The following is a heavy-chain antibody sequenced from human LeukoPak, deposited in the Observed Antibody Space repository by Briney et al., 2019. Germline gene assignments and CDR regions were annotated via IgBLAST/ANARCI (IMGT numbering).Heavy chain of an antibody. D-gene: IGHD3-3*01. CDR3: AKRDFWSGYSRFDY. Sequence: GGSLRLSCAASGFTLSSYAMSWVRQAPGKGLEWVSAISGSGGSTYYADSVKGRFTISRDNSKNTLYLQMSSLRAEDTAVYYCAKRDFWSGYSRFDYWGQGTLVTVSS. J-gene: IGHJ4*02. V-gene: IGHV3-23*01. CDR2: ISGSGGST. CDR1: GFTLSSYA.